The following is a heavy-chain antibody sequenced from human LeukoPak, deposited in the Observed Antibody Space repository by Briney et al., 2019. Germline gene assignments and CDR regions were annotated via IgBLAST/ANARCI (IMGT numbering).Heavy chain of an antibody. CDR2: IYPGDSDT. Sequence: RGESLKISCKGSGYSFTSYWIGWVRQMPGKGLEWMGIIYPGDSDTRYSPSFQGQVTISADKSISTACLQWSSLKASDTAMYYCARLGDIVVVPAAPFDYWGQGTLVTVSS. V-gene: IGHV5-51*01. D-gene: IGHD2-2*01. CDR3: ARLGDIVVVPAAPFDY. CDR1: GYSFTSYW. J-gene: IGHJ4*02.